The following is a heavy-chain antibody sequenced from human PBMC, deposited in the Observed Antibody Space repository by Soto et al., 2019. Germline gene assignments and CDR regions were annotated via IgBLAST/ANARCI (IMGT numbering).Heavy chain of an antibody. Sequence: GSSVKVSCKTFGGTVSNHALSLGLHAPGQGPEWMGGIIPLSGTTNYVQKFQGRVTITADESMTTAYMELNNLRYEDTAVYYCARGPDRSGFYLFDYWGQGTLVTVSS. CDR1: GGTVSNHA. D-gene: IGHD3-22*01. CDR2: IIPLSGTT. J-gene: IGHJ4*02. V-gene: IGHV1-69*13. CDR3: ARGPDRSGFYLFDY.